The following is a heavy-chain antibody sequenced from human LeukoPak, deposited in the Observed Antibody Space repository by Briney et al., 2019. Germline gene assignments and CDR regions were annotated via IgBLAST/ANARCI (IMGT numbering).Heavy chain of an antibody. CDR3: TRTSASTAIDY. CDR1: GGSISNYD. CDR2: IYYSGSP. D-gene: IGHD4-17*01. V-gene: IGHV4-59*01. Sequence: SGTLSLTCTVSGGSISNYDLSWIRQPPGKRLEWIGYIYYSGSPNYSPSLKSRVTMSLDTSRNQFPLKVNSVTAADTAVYYCTRTSASTAIDYWGRGTLVTVSS. J-gene: IGHJ4*02.